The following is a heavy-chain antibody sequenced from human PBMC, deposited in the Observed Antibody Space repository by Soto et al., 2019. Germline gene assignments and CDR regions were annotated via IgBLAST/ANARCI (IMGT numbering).Heavy chain of an antibody. V-gene: IGHV3-30*03. CDR3: ARDGRIAATKGALYNWFDP. CDR1: GFTFSSYG. D-gene: IGHD6-13*01. Sequence: QVQLVESGGGVVQPGRSLRLFCAASGFTFSSYGMHWVRQAPGKGLEWVAVISYDGTNKYYVDSVEGRFTISRDNSKNTLYLQINSLRAEDTAVYYCARDGRIAATKGALYNWFDPWGQGTLVTVSS. CDR2: ISYDGTNK. J-gene: IGHJ5*02.